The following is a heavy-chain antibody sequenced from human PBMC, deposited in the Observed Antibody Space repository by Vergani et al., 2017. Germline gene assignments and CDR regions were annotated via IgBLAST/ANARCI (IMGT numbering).Heavy chain of an antibody. D-gene: IGHD6-6*01. Sequence: QVQLVESGGGVVQPGRSLRLSCAASGFTFSSYGMHWVRQAPGKGLEWVAVIWYDGSNKYYADSVKGRFTISRDNSKNTLYLQMNSMRAEDTAVYYCARELIAARPGARFDYWGQGTLVTVSS. J-gene: IGHJ4*02. CDR3: ARELIAARPGARFDY. V-gene: IGHV3-33*01. CDR2: IWYDGSNK. CDR1: GFTFSSYG.